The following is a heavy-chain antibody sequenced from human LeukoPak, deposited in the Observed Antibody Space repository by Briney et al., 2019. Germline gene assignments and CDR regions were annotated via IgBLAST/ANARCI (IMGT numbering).Heavy chain of an antibody. CDR2: INHSGST. CDR1: SGSFSDYY. J-gene: IGHJ4*02. Sequence: SETLSPTCAVYSGSFSDYYWSWIRQAPGKGLEWIGEINHSGSTNYNPSLKSRVTISGDTSKNQFSLKLSSVTAADTAVYYCARHELGYTYYYDSSGPRGPFDYWGQGTLVTVSS. V-gene: IGHV4-34*01. CDR3: ARHELGYTYYYDSSGPRGPFDY. D-gene: IGHD3-22*01.